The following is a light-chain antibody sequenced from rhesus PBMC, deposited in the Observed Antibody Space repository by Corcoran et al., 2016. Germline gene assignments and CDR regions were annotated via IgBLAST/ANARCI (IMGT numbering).Light chain of an antibody. CDR2: GAS. V-gene: IGKV3-31*02. J-gene: IGKJ1*01. CDR3: QETSNLWT. Sequence: EIVMTQSPATLSLSPGETATISCRTSQSVSSSLAWYQQKPGQAPRLLIYGASSRATGIPDRVSGSGSGTDFTLTISSLEPEDFAVYYCQETSNLWTFGQGTKVEIK. CDR1: QSVSSS.